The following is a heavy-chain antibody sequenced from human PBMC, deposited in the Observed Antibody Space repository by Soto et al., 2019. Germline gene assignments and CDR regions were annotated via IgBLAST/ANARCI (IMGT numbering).Heavy chain of an antibody. CDR3: ARFITRTTGTTGYYYYGMDV. CDR1: GYTFTSYG. CDR2: ISAYNGNT. V-gene: IGHV1-18*01. D-gene: IGHD1-1*01. Sequence: ASVKVSCKASGYTFTSYGISWVRQAPGQGLEWMGWISAYNGNTNYAQKLQGRVTMTTDTSTSTAYMELRSLRSDDTAVYYCARFITRTTGTTGYYYYGMDVWGQGTTVTVSS. J-gene: IGHJ6*02.